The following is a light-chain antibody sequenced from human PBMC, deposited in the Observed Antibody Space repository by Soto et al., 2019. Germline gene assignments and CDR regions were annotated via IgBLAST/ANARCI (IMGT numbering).Light chain of an antibody. CDR3: MPHLENFRT. CDR2: LGS. J-gene: IGKJ1*01. Sequence: IVMTQSPLSLSVTPGEAASISCMSSARLLHKNGYNYVDWYMQKPGQSPQLLIYLGSNRASGVPDRFSGSGSDTYFTLEISRVEADDVGVYYCMPHLENFRTFGQGTKV. CDR1: ARLLHKNGYNY. V-gene: IGKV2-28*01.